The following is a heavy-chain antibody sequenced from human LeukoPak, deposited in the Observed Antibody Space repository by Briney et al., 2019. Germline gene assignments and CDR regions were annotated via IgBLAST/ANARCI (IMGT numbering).Heavy chain of an antibody. Sequence: GGSLRLSCAASGFTFSSYAVHWVRQPPGKGLEYVSAITSDGGRTYYANSVKGRFTISRDNSKNTLYLQMGSLRAEDMAVYYCARSRGLDVHYYYYMDVWGKGTTVTVSS. V-gene: IGHV3-64*01. CDR3: ARSRGLDVHYYYYMDV. D-gene: IGHD3-10*01. CDR1: GFTFSSYA. CDR2: ITSDGGRT. J-gene: IGHJ6*03.